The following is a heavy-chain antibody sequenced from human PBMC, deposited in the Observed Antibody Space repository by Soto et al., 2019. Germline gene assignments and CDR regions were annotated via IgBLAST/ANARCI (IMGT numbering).Heavy chain of an antibody. Sequence: QLQLQESGPGLVKPSETLSLTCTVSGGSIISSSYYWAWIRQPPGKGLEWIGRVYKSGSTYNNPSLKSRVTVSVHSSKSQFSLNLSSVTSADTAVYYCAGDPYTYIFGGGSYYKGARFDHWGQGTLVTVSS. D-gene: IGHD3-10*01. J-gene: IGHJ4*02. CDR1: GGSIISSSYY. CDR2: VYKSGST. V-gene: IGHV4-39*02. CDR3: AGDPYTYIFGGGSYYKGARFDH.